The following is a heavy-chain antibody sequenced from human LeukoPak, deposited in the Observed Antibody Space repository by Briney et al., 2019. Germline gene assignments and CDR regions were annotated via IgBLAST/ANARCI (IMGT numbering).Heavy chain of an antibody. CDR1: GYTFTGNY. V-gene: IGHV1-2*02. CDR2: INPNSGGT. Sequence: ASVKVSCKASGYTFTGNYMHWVRQAPGQGLEWMGWINPNSGGTNYAQKFQGRVTMTRDTSISTAYMELSRLRSDDTAVYYCARDRLHPPDWFDPWGQGTLVTVSS. CDR3: ARDRLHPPDWFDP. J-gene: IGHJ5*02.